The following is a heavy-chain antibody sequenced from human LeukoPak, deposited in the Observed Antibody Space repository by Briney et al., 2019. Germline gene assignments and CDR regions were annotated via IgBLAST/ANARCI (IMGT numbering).Heavy chain of an antibody. CDR1: VYTFTSYD. CDR3: ARGSSAAGEVDY. Sequence: GASVTVSCKASVYTFTSYDINWVRQATGQGLEWMGWMNPNSGNTGYAQKFQGRVTMTRNTSISTAYMELSSLRSEDTAVYYCARGSSAAGEVDYWGQGTLVTVSS. CDR2: MNPNSGNT. D-gene: IGHD6-13*01. V-gene: IGHV1-8*01. J-gene: IGHJ4*02.